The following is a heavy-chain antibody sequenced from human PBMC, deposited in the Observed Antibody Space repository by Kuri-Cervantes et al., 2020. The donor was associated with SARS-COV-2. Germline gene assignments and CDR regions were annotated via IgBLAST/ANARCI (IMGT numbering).Heavy chain of an antibody. CDR1: GFTFRTYG. Sequence: GGSLRLSCAVSGFTFRTYGMYWVRQAPGKGLEWVSYISSSGSTIYYADSVKGRFTISRDNAKNSLYLQMNSLRAEDTAVYYCARDLEIAARLGPFDYWGQGTLVTVSS. J-gene: IGHJ4*02. V-gene: IGHV3-48*04. CDR2: ISSSGSTI. CDR3: ARDLEIAARLGPFDY. D-gene: IGHD6-6*01.